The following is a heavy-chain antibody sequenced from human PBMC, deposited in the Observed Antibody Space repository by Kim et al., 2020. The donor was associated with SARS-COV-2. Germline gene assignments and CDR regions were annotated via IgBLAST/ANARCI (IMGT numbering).Heavy chain of an antibody. J-gene: IGHJ5*02. Sequence: ASVKVSCKASGHNPDIYDISWVRQAPGQGLEWMGWVTAYNGDTKYAQKFQGRVTMSTDTSTNTTYMELRSLRSDDTAVYYCARDITISGVVNHWFDPWGQGTLVTVSS. V-gene: IGHV1-18*01. CDR2: VTAYNGDT. D-gene: IGHD3-3*01. CDR1: GHNPDIYD. CDR3: ARDITISGVVNHWFDP.